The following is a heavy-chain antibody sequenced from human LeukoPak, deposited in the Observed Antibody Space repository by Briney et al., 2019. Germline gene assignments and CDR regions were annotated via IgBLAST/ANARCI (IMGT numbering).Heavy chain of an antibody. Sequence: PGGSLRLSCAASGFTFSSYGMHWVRQAPGKGLEWVAVISYDGSNKYYADSVKGRFTISRDNAKNSLYLQMNSLRAEDTAVYYCARVVVPAATKTYYFDYWGQGTLVTVSS. CDR3: ARVVVPAATKTYYFDY. D-gene: IGHD2-2*01. J-gene: IGHJ4*02. V-gene: IGHV3-30*03. CDR1: GFTFSSYG. CDR2: ISYDGSNK.